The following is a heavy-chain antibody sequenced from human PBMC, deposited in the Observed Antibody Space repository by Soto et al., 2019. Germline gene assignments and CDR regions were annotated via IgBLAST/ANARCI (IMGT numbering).Heavy chain of an antibody. CDR1: GGSIGSYY. V-gene: IGHV4-59*08. CDR2: IYYSGST. D-gene: IGHD5-18*01. J-gene: IGHJ6*03. Sequence: PSETLSLTCTVSGGSIGSYYWSWIGQRPGKGLEWIGYIYYSGSTNYNPSLKSRVTISVDTSKNQFSLKLSSVTAADTPVYYCAGRSSYGYVALRAYDDVDDWGKGTTVTVSS. CDR3: AGRSSYGYVALRAYDDVDD.